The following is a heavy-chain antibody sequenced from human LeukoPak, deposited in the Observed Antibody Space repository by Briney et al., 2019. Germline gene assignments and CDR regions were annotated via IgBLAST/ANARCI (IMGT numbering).Heavy chain of an antibody. V-gene: IGHV5-51*01. Sequence: RAGESLKISCKGSGYSFTSYWIGWVRQMPGKGLEWMGIIYPGDSDTRYNPSFQGQVTISADKSISTAYLQWSSLKASDTAMYYCVRQTDSDWNVMGYYYYMDVWGKGTTVTVSS. CDR3: VRQTDSDWNVMGYYYYMDV. CDR1: GYSFTSYW. D-gene: IGHD1-1*01. CDR2: IYPGDSDT. J-gene: IGHJ6*03.